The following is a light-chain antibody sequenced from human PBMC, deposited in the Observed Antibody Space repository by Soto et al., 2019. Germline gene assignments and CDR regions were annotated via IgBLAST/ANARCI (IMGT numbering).Light chain of an antibody. Sequence: DIQMTQSPSSLSASVGDRVTITCRASQSIATYLNWYQHKSGKAPNLLISGASRLQSGVPSRFSGSGSGTDFTLAISSLQPEDFATYYCQQSHSTPYTFGQGTKVDI. J-gene: IGKJ2*01. CDR1: QSIATY. CDR3: QQSHSTPYT. CDR2: GAS. V-gene: IGKV1-39*01.